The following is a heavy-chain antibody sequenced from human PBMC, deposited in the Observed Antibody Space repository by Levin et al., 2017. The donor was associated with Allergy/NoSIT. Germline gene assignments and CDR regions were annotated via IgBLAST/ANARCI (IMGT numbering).Heavy chain of an antibody. Sequence: KVSCKVSGYNFYTFWIGWVRQKPGKGLEWMGIIYPSDSDSRYNPSFQGHVTFSVDKATSTAYLRWNSLTTSDSAMYFCARHRPDDYDYWSGYYGTSLFDYWGQGTQVTVSS. CDR3: ARHRPDDYDYWSGYYGTSLFDY. J-gene: IGHJ4*02. D-gene: IGHD3-3*01. V-gene: IGHV5-51*01. CDR1: GYNFYTFW. CDR2: IYPSDSDS.